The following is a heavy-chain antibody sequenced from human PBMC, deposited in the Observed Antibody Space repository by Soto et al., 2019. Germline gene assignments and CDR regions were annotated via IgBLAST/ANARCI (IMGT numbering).Heavy chain of an antibody. D-gene: IGHD3-3*01. CDR3: ARDTHEFWTSYWLDP. V-gene: IGHV1-18*01. CDR2: ISAYDGKT. J-gene: IGHJ5*02. CDR1: GYTFNTYG. Sequence: GASVKVSCKTSGYTFNTYGINWVRQAPGQGLELMGWISAYDGKTTYAEKFQGRVTMTTETSTSTAYMELRSLRSDDTAIYYCARDTHEFWTSYWLDPWGPGTPVTVYS.